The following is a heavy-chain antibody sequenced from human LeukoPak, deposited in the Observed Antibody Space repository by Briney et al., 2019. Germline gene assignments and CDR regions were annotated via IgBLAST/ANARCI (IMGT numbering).Heavy chain of an antibody. Sequence: GGSLRLSCAASGFTFSGSAMHWVRQASGKGLEWVGRIRSKANSYATAYAASVKGRFTISRDDSKNTAYLQMNSLKTEDTAVYYCTRLAHYYDSSGYDNWGQGTLVTVSS. D-gene: IGHD3-22*01. CDR1: GFTFSGSA. J-gene: IGHJ4*02. V-gene: IGHV3-73*01. CDR3: TRLAHYYDSSGYDN. CDR2: IRSKANSYAT.